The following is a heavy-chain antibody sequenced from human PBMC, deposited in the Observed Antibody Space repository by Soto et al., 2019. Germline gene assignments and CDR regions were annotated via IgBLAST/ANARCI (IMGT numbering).Heavy chain of an antibody. CDR2: ISYDGSNK. Sequence: GGSLRLSCAASGFTFSSYAMHWVRQAPGKGLEWVAVISYDGSNKYYADSVKGRFTISRDNSKNTLYLQMNSLRAEDTAVYYCARDRWVDDFWSGYSYYYYYGMDVWGQGTTVTVSS. D-gene: IGHD3-3*01. CDR1: GFTFSSYA. V-gene: IGHV3-30-3*01. CDR3: ARDRWVDDFWSGYSYYYYYGMDV. J-gene: IGHJ6*02.